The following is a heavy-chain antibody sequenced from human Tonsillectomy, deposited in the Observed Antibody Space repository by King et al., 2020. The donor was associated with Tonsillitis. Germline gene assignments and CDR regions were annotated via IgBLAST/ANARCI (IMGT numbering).Heavy chain of an antibody. V-gene: IGHV3-23*04. CDR1: GFTFSSYA. CDR3: AKAPGLYEWLEDY. D-gene: IGHD3-9*01. Sequence: VQLVESGGGLVQPGGSLRLSCAASGFTFSSYAMSWVRQAPGKGLEWVSGISDSGGSTYYADSVKGRFSISRDNSKYTMYLQMNSVRAEDQAIYYCAKAPGLYEWLEDYWRRGPLVTVSS. J-gene: IGHJ4*02. CDR2: ISDSGGST.